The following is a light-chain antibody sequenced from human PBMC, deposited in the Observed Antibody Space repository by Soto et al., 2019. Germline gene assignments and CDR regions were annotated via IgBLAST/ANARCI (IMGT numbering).Light chain of an antibody. CDR3: LPDYNYPRT. Sequence: AIQMTQSPSSLSASVGDRVTITCRASQGIRNDLGWYQQKPGKAPNLLIYAASNLESGVPSRFSGSGSGTDFTLTISSLQPEDFATYYCLPDYNYPRTFGQGTTVEIK. CDR1: QGIRND. J-gene: IGKJ1*01. V-gene: IGKV1-6*01. CDR2: AAS.